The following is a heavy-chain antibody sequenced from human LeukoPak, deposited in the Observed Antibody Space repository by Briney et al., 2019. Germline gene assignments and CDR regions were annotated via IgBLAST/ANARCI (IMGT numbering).Heavy chain of an antibody. CDR3: ARRSYNSPFRY. V-gene: IGHV4-39*02. D-gene: IGHD5-24*01. J-gene: IGHJ4*02. CDR2: VYYSGTT. CDR1: GDSISLSFYY. Sequence: SETLSLTCSVSGDSISLSFYYWGWIRQPPGKALEWIGSVYYSGTTSYNPSLKSRVTISVDTSKNHFSLNLRSVTAADTAVYYSARRSYNSPFRYWGQGTPVTVSS.